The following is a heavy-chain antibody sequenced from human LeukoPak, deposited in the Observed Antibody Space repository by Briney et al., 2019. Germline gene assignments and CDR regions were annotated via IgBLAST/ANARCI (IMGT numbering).Heavy chain of an antibody. CDR2: IYYSGST. V-gene: IGHV4-39*01. Sequence: SETLSLTCTVSGGSISSSSYYWGWIRQPPGKGLEWIGSIYYSGSTYYNPSLKSRVTISVETSKNQFSLKLSSVTAADTAVYYCARQKGDYYDSSGYCLDYWGQGTLVTVSS. D-gene: IGHD3-22*01. J-gene: IGHJ4*02. CDR1: GGSISSSSYY. CDR3: ARQKGDYYDSSGYCLDY.